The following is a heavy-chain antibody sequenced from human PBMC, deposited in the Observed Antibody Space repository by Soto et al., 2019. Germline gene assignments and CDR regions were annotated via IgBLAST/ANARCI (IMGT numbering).Heavy chain of an antibody. CDR3: ARGASIAGVPAVDV. V-gene: IGHV3-66*01. CDR2: IYSGGNT. D-gene: IGHD2-2*01. Sequence: EVQLVESGGGLVQPGGSLRLSCAASGFTVSNNYMSWVRQAPGKGLEWVAVIYSGGNTYYADSVKGRFTISRDNSKNMLYLEMNNLGVEETAVYYCARGASIAGVPAVDVWGQGTTVTVSS. CDR1: GFTVSNNY. J-gene: IGHJ6*02.